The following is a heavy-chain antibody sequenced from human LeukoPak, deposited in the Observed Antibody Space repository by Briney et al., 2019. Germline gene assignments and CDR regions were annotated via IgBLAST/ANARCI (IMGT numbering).Heavy chain of an antibody. D-gene: IGHD4-17*01. J-gene: IGHJ4*02. CDR3: ARDSVTVTTPYFDY. Sequence: ASVKVSCKASGYTFTGYYIHWVRQAPGQGLEWMGRINPNSGGTNYAPNFQGWVTMTRDTSISTAYMELSRLRSDDTAVYYCARDSVTVTTPYFDYWGQGTLVTVSS. V-gene: IGHV1-2*04. CDR1: GYTFTGYY. CDR2: INPNSGGT.